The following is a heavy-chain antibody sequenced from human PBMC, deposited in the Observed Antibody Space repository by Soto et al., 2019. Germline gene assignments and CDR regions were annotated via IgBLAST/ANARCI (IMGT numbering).Heavy chain of an antibody. Sequence: QVQLVESGGGVVQPGRSLRLSCAASGFTFSSYGMHWVRQAPGKGLEWVAVIWYDGSNKYYADSVKGRFTISRDNSKNTLYLQMNSLRAEDTAVYYCARDFLFKWELLSYYYYYYGMDVWGQGTTVTVSS. D-gene: IGHD1-26*01. J-gene: IGHJ6*02. V-gene: IGHV3-33*01. CDR3: ARDFLFKWELLSYYYYYYGMDV. CDR2: IWYDGSNK. CDR1: GFTFSSYG.